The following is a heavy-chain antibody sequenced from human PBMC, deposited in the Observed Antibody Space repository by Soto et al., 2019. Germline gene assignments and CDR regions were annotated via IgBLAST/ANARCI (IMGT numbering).Heavy chain of an antibody. D-gene: IGHD3-3*01. J-gene: IGHJ4*02. V-gene: IGHV3-23*01. CDR2: ISGSGGST. CDR3: AKVSDFWSGYLDFDY. Sequence: PGGSLRLSCAASGFTFSSYAMSWVRQAPGKGLEWVSAISGSGGSTYYADSVKGRFTISRDNSKNTLYLQMNSLRAEDTAVYYCAKVSDFWSGYLDFDYWGQGTLVTVSS. CDR1: GFTFSSYA.